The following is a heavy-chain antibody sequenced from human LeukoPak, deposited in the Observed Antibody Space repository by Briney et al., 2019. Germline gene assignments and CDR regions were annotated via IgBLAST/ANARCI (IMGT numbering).Heavy chain of an antibody. CDR2: LGKSGST. CDR1: GFTFNYYA. D-gene: IGHD5-18*01. V-gene: IGHV3-23*01. Sequence: GGSLRLSCAASGFTFNYYAMSWVRQAPGKGLEWVSTLGKSGSTYYADSVEGRFTISRDNSKSTLYLQMNSLRAEDTAVYYCAKRDSAGLHYFDYWGQGTLVTVSS. CDR3: AKRDSAGLHYFDY. J-gene: IGHJ4*02.